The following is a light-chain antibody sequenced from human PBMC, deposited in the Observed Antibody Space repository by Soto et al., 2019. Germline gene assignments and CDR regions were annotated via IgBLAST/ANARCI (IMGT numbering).Light chain of an antibody. V-gene: IGLV2-8*01. CDR1: SGDVGGHNF. Sequence: QSVLTQPTSASGSPGQSVTISCTGTSGDVGGHNFVSWYQFHPGKAPKLIIYEVSKRPSGVPNRFSGSKSDNTASLTVSGLQAEDDADYFCSSYAGTNKVFGGGTKLTVL. J-gene: IGLJ3*02. CDR3: SSYAGTNKV. CDR2: EVS.